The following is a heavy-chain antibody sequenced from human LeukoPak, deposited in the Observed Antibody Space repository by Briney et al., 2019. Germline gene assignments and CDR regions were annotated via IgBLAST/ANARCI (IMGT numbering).Heavy chain of an antibody. CDR2: ISWNSGSI. V-gene: IGHV3-9*03. Sequence: PGRSLRLSCAASGFTFDGYAMHWVRQAPGKGLEWVSGISWNSGSIGYADSVKGRFTISRDNAKNSLYLQMNSLRAEDMALYYCAKGYYYDSSGYPYYFDYWGQGTLVTVSS. CDR1: GFTFDGYA. D-gene: IGHD3-22*01. J-gene: IGHJ4*02. CDR3: AKGYYYDSSGYPYYFDY.